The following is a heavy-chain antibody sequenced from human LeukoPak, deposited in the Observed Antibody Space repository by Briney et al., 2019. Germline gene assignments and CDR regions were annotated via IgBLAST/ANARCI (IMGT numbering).Heavy chain of an antibody. CDR1: GFTFSSYA. V-gene: IGHV3-23*01. Sequence: GGSLRLSCAASGFTFSSYAMSWVCQAPGKGLEWVSGISGSGGSTYSADSVKDRFTISRDNSKNTLYLQMNSLRAEDMAVYYCAKAISGFDFDYWGQGTLVTVSS. CDR2: ISGSGGST. D-gene: IGHD3-16*01. CDR3: AKAISGFDFDY. J-gene: IGHJ4*02.